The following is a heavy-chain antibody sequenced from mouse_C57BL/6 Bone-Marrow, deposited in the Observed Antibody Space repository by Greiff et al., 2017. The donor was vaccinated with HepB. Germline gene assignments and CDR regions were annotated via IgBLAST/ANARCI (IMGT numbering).Heavy chain of an antibody. CDR2: IHPSDSDT. CDR1: GYTFTSYW. V-gene: IGHV1-74*01. J-gene: IGHJ4*01. CDR3: AINYGSRMVDY. Sequence: QVQLQQSGAELVKPGASVKVSCKASGYTFTSYWMHWVKQRPGQGLEWIGRIHPSDSDTNYNQKFKGKATFAVDKSSSTAYMQLSSLTSEDPAVYYCAINYGSRMVDYWGQGTSVTVSS. D-gene: IGHD1-1*01.